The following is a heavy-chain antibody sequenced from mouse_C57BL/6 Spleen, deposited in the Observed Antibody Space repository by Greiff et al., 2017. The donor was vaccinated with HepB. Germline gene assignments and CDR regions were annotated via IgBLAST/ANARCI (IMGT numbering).Heavy chain of an antibody. D-gene: IGHD3-2*02. CDR2: IYPGDGDT. V-gene: IGHV1-82*01. CDR3: ARHGSSGYWFAY. J-gene: IGHJ3*01. CDR1: GYAFSSSW. Sequence: QVQLQQSGPELVKPGASVKISCKASGYAFSSSWMNWVKQRPGKGLEWIGRIYPGDGDTNDNGKFKGKATLTADKSPSTAYMQLSSLTSEDSAVYFCARHGSSGYWFAYWGQGTLVTVSA.